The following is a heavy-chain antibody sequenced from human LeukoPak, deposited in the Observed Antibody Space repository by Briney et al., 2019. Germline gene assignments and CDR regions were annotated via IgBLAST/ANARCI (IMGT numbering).Heavy chain of an antibody. CDR2: IDPSDSEA. V-gene: IGHV5-51*01. D-gene: IGHD5-18*01. CDR1: GYSFTSYW. J-gene: IGHJ4*02. Sequence: GESLKISCKASGYSFTSYWIGWVRQMPGQGLEGMGIIDPSDSEARYTPSFQGQVTISVDKSLTTAYLQWNSLKASDTAMYYCARQTAMGRSGDYWGQGTLVTVSS. CDR3: ARQTAMGRSGDY.